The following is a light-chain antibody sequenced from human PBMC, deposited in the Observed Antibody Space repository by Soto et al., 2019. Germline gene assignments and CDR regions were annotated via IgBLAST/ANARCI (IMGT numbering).Light chain of an antibody. CDR3: QQYNRYWT. CDR1: QSISSW. J-gene: IGKJ1*01. CDR2: ADS. V-gene: IGKV1-5*01. Sequence: DIQMTQSPSTLSASVGDRVTITCRASQSISSWLAWYQQNPGKAPKLLIYADSSLQSGVPSRFSGSGSGTEFTLTISSLQPDDFATYYCQQYNRYWTFGQGTKVDIK.